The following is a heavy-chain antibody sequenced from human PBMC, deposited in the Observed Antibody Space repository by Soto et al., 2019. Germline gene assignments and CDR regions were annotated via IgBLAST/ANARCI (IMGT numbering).Heavy chain of an antibody. D-gene: IGHD3-10*01. CDR1: GFTFSSYW. V-gene: IGHV3-74*01. CDR3: ARDPGLWFGESPSSYYYNYMDV. J-gene: IGHJ6*03. Sequence: EVQLVESGGGLVQPRGSLRLSCAASGFTFSSYWMHWVRQAPGKGLVWVSRINNDGTTTNYADSVKGRFTISRDNAKNTVFLQMNSLRAEDTAMYYCARDPGLWFGESPSSYYYNYMDVWGKGTTVTVS. CDR2: INNDGTTT.